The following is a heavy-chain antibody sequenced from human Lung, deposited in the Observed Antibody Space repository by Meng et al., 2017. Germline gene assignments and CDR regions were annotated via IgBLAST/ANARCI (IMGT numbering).Heavy chain of an antibody. Sequence: QVQLQEPGPGLVKPSQPLSLTGTVSGGSTSSSNYYWSWIRQPPGKGLEWSGHIYNSGSTYYNPSLKSRITISVDTSKNQFSLKLSSVTAADTAVYYCARGQKGYFDLWGRGTLVTVSS. CDR2: IYNSGST. J-gene: IGHJ2*01. V-gene: IGHV4-30-4*01. CDR3: ARGQKGYFDL. CDR1: GGSTSSSNYY.